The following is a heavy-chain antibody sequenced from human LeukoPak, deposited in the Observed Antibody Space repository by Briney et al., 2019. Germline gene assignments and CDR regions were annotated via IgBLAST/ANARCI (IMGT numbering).Heavy chain of an antibody. CDR3: VRAYYRGYSADFDS. CDR2: IKQDGSEK. Sequence: HSGGSLRLSCAASGFTFSSYWMSWVRQAPGKGLEWVANIKQDGSEKYYVDSVKGRFTISRDNAKNSLYLQMNSLRGEDTAVYYCVRAYYRGYSADFDSWGQGTLVTVSS. CDR1: GFTFSSYW. V-gene: IGHV3-7*03. D-gene: IGHD3-10*01. J-gene: IGHJ4*02.